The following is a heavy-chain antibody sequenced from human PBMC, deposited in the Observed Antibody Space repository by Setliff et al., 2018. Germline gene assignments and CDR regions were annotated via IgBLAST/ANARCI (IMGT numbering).Heavy chain of an antibody. J-gene: IGHJ4*02. CDR3: ARGSRGFDY. V-gene: IGHV1-3*04. CDR2: IYTDNGNT. Sequence: ASVKVSCKASGNRFTDYNLHWVRQAPGQGLEWMGFIYTDNGNTKYSKNFQDRVAITRDTSASTAYMELSGLTSEDTAVYFCARGSRGFDYWGQGALVTVSS. CDR1: GNRFTDYN.